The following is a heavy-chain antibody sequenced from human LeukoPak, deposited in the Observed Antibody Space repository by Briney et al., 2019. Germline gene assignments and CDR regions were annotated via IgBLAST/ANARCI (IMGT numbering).Heavy chain of an antibody. D-gene: IGHD2-15*01. CDR1: GGTFSRYA. V-gene: IGHV1-69*01. CDR3: ARSRGSCYSCGDY. CDR2: IIPIFGTA. J-gene: IGHJ4*02. Sequence: ASVKVSCKASGGTFSRYAINWVRQAPGQGLEWMGGIIPIFGTANYAQKFQGRVTITADESTSTAYMELSSLRSEDTAVYYCARSRGSCYSCGDYWGQRTLVTVSS.